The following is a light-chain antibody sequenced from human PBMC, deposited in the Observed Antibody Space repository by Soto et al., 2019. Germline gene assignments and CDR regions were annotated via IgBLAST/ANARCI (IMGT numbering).Light chain of an antibody. J-gene: IGKJ4*01. CDR1: ESIATN. Sequence: ERVMTQSPATVSVSPGESATLSCRASESIATNLAWYQQNPGQAPRLLIDGASTRAAGIPARFSGGGSGTEFTLTISSLQSEDFALYYCQQFHTWPLSFGGGTKVDIK. CDR3: QQFHTWPLS. CDR2: GAS. V-gene: IGKV3-15*01.